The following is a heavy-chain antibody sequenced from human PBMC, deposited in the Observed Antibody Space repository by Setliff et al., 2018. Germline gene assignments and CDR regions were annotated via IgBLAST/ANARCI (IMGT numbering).Heavy chain of an antibody. V-gene: IGHV1-18*01. CDR2: ISAYNGNT. CDR1: GYTFFTSG. J-gene: IGHJ4*02. D-gene: IGHD3-22*01. Sequence: GASVKVSCKASGYTFFTSGISWVRQAPGQGLQWMGWISAYNGNTNYAQKFQGRVTMTTDTSTSTAYMELRSLRSDDTAVYYCARDIAYYYDSSGPSGYWGQGTLVTVSS. CDR3: ARDIAYYYDSSGPSGY.